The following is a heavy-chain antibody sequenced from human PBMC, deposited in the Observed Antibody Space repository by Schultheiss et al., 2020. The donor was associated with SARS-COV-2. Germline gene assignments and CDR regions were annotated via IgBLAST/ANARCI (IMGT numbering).Heavy chain of an antibody. CDR3: ARDRRGLVRGIIDY. D-gene: IGHD3-10*01. J-gene: IGHJ4*02. Sequence: GGSLRLSCAGSGFTFSNYEINWVRQAPGKGLEWVSSISSSSSYIYYADSLKGRFTISRDNAKNALYLQMNSLRAEDTAVYYCARDRRGLVRGIIDYWGQGTLVIVSS. CDR2: ISSSSSYI. V-gene: IGHV3-21*01. CDR1: GFTFSNYE.